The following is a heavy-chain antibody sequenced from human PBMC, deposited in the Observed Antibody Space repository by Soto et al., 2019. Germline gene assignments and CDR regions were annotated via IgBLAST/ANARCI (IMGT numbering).Heavy chain of an antibody. CDR2: IWYDGSNK. CDR1: GFTFSSYG. J-gene: IGHJ4*02. CDR3: ARDTRDQLLKPPEGFDY. V-gene: IGHV3-33*01. Sequence: PGGSLRLSCAASGFTFSSYGMHWFRQAPGKGLEWVAVIWYDGSNKYYADSVKGRFTISRDNSKNTLYLQMNSLRAEDTAVYYCARDTRDQLLKPPEGFDYWGQGTLVTVSS. D-gene: IGHD2-2*01.